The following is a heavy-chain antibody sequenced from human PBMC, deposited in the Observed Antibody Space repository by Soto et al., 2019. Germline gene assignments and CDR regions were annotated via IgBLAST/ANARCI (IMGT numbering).Heavy chain of an antibody. Sequence: QVQLEQSGAEVRKPGASVKVSCKASGYTFTSYAISWVRQAPGQGLEWMGWISAYNGNTNYAQKLQGRVTMTTDTTTSTSYMELRSLRSDDTAVYYCASDLAAGTCDYWGQGTLVTVSS. D-gene: IGHD6-13*01. J-gene: IGHJ4*02. CDR1: GYTFTSYA. CDR3: ASDLAAGTCDY. V-gene: IGHV1-18*01. CDR2: ISAYNGNT.